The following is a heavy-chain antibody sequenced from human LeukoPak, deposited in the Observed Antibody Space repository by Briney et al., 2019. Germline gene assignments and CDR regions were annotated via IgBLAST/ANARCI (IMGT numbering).Heavy chain of an antibody. V-gene: IGHV3-48*01. Sequence: PGGSLRLSCAASGFTFSSYSMNWVRQAPGKGLEWVSYISSSSSTIYYADSVKGRFTISRDNARNSLYLQMNSLRAEDTAVYYCARDLLITFGGAPYLDYWGQGTLVTVSS. CDR1: GFTFSSYS. CDR3: ARDLLITFGGAPYLDY. D-gene: IGHD3-16*01. J-gene: IGHJ4*02. CDR2: ISSSSSTI.